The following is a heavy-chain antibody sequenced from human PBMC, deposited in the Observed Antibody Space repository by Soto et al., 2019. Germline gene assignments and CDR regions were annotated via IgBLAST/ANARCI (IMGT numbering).Heavy chain of an antibody. J-gene: IGHJ4*02. Sequence: GGSLRLSCAASGFTFSSYSMNWVRQAPGKGLEWVSYISSSSSTIYYADSVKGRFTISRDNAKNSLYLQRNSLRAEDTAVYYCARGSGSYYERGPFDYWGQGTLVTVSS. CDR3: ARGSGSYYERGPFDY. V-gene: IGHV3-48*04. CDR1: GFTFSSYS. D-gene: IGHD3-10*01. CDR2: ISSSSSTI.